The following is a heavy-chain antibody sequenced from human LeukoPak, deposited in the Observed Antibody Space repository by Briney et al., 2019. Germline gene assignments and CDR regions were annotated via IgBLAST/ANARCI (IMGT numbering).Heavy chain of an antibody. V-gene: IGHV3-20*01. Sequence: GGSLRLSCAASGFSFDDYGMSWVRQAPGKGLEWVSGINWNGGITAYADSVKGRFTISRDNAKNSLYLQMNSLRAEDTALYHCARGGGYGDSWGQGTLVTVSS. CDR3: ARGGGYGDS. J-gene: IGHJ4*02. CDR2: INWNGGIT. CDR1: GFSFDDYG. D-gene: IGHD1-1*01.